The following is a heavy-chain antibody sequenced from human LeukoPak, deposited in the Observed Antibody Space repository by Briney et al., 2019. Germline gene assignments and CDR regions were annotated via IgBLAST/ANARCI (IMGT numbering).Heavy chain of an antibody. CDR2: IYYSGST. D-gene: IGHD3-3*01. Sequence: SETLSLTCTVSGGSISSYYRSWIRQPPGKGLEWIGYIYYSGSTNYNPSLKSRVTISVDTSKNQFSLKLSSVTAADTAVYYCARDRSSYYDFWSGTQADAFDIWGQGTMVTVSS. CDR3: ARDRSSYYDFWSGTQADAFDI. V-gene: IGHV4-59*01. CDR1: GGSISSYY. J-gene: IGHJ3*02.